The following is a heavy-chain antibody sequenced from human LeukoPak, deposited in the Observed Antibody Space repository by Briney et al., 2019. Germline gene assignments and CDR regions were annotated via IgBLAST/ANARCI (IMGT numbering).Heavy chain of an antibody. CDR3: AKDIVVVPAPVGYLDL. V-gene: IGHV3-23*01. J-gene: IGHJ2*01. CDR2: ISGSGGST. CDR1: GFTFSSYA. D-gene: IGHD2-2*01. Sequence: GGSLRLSCAASGFTFSSYAMSWVRQAPGKGLEWVSGISGSGGSTYYADSVKGRFTISRDNSKNTEYLQMNSLRAEDTAVYYCAKDIVVVPAPVGYLDLWGRGTLVTVSS.